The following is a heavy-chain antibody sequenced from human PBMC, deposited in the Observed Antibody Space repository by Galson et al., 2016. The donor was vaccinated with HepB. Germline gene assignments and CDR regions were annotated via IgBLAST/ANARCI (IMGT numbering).Heavy chain of an antibody. CDR1: GYSFPNYW. CDR3: AREYCNGGTCYSY. D-gene: IGHD2-15*01. CDR2: IYPRDSQT. Sequence: QSGAEVKKPGESLKISCQGSGYSFPNYWIAWVRQMPGKGLEWMGIIYPRDSQTNSNPSFQGQVTISADQSISTAFLQWSSLRASDTAMYFCAREYCNGGTCYSYWGQGTLVTVSS. J-gene: IGHJ4*02. V-gene: IGHV5-51*01.